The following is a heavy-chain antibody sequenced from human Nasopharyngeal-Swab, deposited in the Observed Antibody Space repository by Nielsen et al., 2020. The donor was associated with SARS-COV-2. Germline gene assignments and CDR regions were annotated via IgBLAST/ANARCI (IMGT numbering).Heavy chain of an antibody. V-gene: IGHV3-21*01. CDR1: GFTFSSYS. D-gene: IGHD1-26*01. CDR3: ARDRIVGATDFDY. Sequence: GESLKISCTASGFTFSSYSMNWVRQAPGKGLEWVSSISSSGSYKHCADSVKGRFTISRDNARNSLYLQMNSLRAEDTAVYYCARDRIVGATDFDYWGQGTLVIVSS. CDR2: ISSSGSYK. J-gene: IGHJ4*02.